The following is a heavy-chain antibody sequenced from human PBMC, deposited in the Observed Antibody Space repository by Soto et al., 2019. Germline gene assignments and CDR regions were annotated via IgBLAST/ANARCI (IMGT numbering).Heavy chain of an antibody. J-gene: IGHJ3*02. Sequence: QVQLVQSGAEVKKPGSSVKVSCKASGGTFSSYAISWVRQAPGQGLEWMGGIIPIFGTANYAQKFQGRVTITADESTSTAYMELSSLRSEDTAGYYCARDYYGAGSYQLDAFDIWGQGTMVTVSS. CDR1: GGTFSSYA. D-gene: IGHD3-10*01. CDR3: ARDYYGAGSYQLDAFDI. CDR2: IIPIFGTA. V-gene: IGHV1-69*12.